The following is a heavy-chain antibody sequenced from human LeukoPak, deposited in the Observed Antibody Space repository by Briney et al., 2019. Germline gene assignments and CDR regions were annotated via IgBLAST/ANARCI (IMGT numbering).Heavy chain of an antibody. D-gene: IGHD6-13*01. J-gene: IGHJ4*02. V-gene: IGHV4-31*03. CDR1: GGSISSGGYY. CDR3: ARDSGYIAAAGPFDY. CDR2: IYYSGST. Sequence: SETLSLTCTVSGGSISSGGYYWSWIRQHPGKGLEWIGYIYYSGSTYYNPSLKSRVTISVDTSKNQFSLKLSSVTAADTAVYYCARDSGYIAAAGPFDYWGQGTLVTVSS.